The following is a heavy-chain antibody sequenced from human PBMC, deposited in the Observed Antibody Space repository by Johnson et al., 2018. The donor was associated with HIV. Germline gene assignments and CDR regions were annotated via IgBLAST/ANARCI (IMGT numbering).Heavy chain of an antibody. D-gene: IGHD2-8*01. CDR2: ISYDGSNK. V-gene: IGHV3-30*03. J-gene: IGHJ3*02. CDR1: RFTFSNYA. CDR3: ARGAFLKVYVSDDAFD. Sequence: QVQLVESGGGVVQPGKSLRLSCSASRFTFSNYAMNWVRQAPGKGLEWMAIISYDGSNKNYADSVKGRFTISRDNSKNTLYLQLNNLRAEDTAVYYCARGAFLKVYVSDDAFD.